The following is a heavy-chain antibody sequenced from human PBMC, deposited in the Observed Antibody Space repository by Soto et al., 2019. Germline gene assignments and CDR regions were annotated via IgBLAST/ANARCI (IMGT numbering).Heavy chain of an antibody. CDR1: RRSISTSSYY. CDR3: ATQHLPIDFDY. Sequence: QLQLQESGPGLVKPSESLSLTCTVSRRSISTSSYYWGWIRQPPGRGLEWIGSIYYSGNTYYNPSLKSRVTISVDTSKNQFSLKLNSVTAADTAVYYCATQHLPIDFDYWGQGTLVTVSS. CDR2: IYYSGNT. D-gene: IGHD6-13*01. V-gene: IGHV4-39*01. J-gene: IGHJ4*02.